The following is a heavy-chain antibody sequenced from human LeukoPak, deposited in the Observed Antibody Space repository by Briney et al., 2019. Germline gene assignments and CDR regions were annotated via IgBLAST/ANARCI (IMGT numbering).Heavy chain of an antibody. J-gene: IGHJ4*02. CDR3: AKDGSYGFPDS. CDR2: ISSSGGGT. V-gene: IGHV3-23*01. Sequence: GGSLRLSCAASGFTFSSYAMSWVRQAPGKGLEWVSTISSSGGGTYYADSVKGRFTISRDNSKNTLYLQMNSLRAEDTAVYYCAKDGSYGFPDSWGQGTLVTVSS. CDR1: GFTFSSYA. D-gene: IGHD5-18*01.